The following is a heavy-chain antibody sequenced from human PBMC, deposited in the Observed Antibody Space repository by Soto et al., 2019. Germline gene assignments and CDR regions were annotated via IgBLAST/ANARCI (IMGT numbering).Heavy chain of an antibody. CDR1: GGSINSADYY. Sequence: SETLSLTCTVSGGSINSADYYWSWTRQPPGKGLEWIGYIYYSGSTYYNPSLKSRVTISVDTSKSQFSLKLGSVTAADAAVYYCARASTIFGVVVRFDSWGQGTLVTAPQ. D-gene: IGHD3-3*01. J-gene: IGHJ4*02. CDR2: IYYSGST. CDR3: ARASTIFGVVVRFDS. V-gene: IGHV4-30-4*01.